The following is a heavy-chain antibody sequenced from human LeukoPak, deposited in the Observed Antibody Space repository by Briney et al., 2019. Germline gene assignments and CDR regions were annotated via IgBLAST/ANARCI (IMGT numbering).Heavy chain of an antibody. Sequence: PGGSLRLSCAASGFTFSSYDMHWVRQATGKGLEWVSAIVTAGDTYYPGSVKGRFTLSRENAKNSLYLQMNSLRAGDTAVYYCARVNRNAFDIWGQGTMVTVSS. CDR3: ARVNRNAFDI. V-gene: IGHV3-13*01. D-gene: IGHD1-14*01. CDR1: GFTFSSYD. CDR2: IVTAGDT. J-gene: IGHJ3*02.